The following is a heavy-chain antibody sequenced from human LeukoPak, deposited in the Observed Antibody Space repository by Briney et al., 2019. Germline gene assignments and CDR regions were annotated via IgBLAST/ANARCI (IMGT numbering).Heavy chain of an antibody. CDR3: ARVAELLYFDY. CDR1: GFTFSSYE. Sequence: GGSLRLPCAASGFTFSSYEMNWVRQAPGKGLEWVSYISSSGSTIYYADSVKGRFTISRDNAKNSLYLQMNSLRAEDTAVYYCARVAELLYFDYWGRGTLVTVSS. V-gene: IGHV3-48*03. CDR2: ISSSGSTI. J-gene: IGHJ4*02. D-gene: IGHD3-10*01.